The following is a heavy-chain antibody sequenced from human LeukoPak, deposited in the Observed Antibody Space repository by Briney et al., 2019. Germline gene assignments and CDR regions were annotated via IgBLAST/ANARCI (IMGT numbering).Heavy chain of an antibody. J-gene: IGHJ5*02. CDR2: INSDGSST. CDR1: GFTFSSYW. D-gene: IGHD3-10*01. V-gene: IGHV3-74*01. Sequence: QPGGSLRLSCAASGFTFSSYWMHWVRQAPGKGLVWVSRINSDGSSTYYADSVKGRLSISRDNAKNTLYLQMNSLRAEDTAVYYCARGYGDWFDPWGQGTLVTVSS. CDR3: ARGYGDWFDP.